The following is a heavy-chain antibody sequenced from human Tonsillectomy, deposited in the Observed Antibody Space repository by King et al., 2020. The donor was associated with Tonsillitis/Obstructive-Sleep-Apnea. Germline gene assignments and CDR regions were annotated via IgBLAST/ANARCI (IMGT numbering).Heavy chain of an antibody. V-gene: IGHV3-11*05. CDR1: GFTFTDYY. Sequence: VQLVESGGGLVKPGGSLRLSCAVSGFTFTDYYMTWIRQASGQGLEWISYISSSSTYTNYADSVKGRFTVSRDNAKNSLYLQMSSLRAEDTATYYCARRINYLYYMDVWGEGTTVTVSS. D-gene: IGHD1-1*01. J-gene: IGHJ6*03. CDR2: ISSSSTYT. CDR3: ARRINYLYYMDV.